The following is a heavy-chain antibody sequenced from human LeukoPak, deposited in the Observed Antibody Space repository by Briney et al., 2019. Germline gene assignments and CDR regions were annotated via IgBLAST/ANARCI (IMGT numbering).Heavy chain of an antibody. Sequence: SVKVSCKASGGTFSSYAISWVRQAPGQGLEWMGRIIPILGIADYAQKFQGRVTITADKSTSTAYMELSSLRSEDTAVYYCASTYGSGSYADEWGQGTLVTVSS. J-gene: IGHJ4*02. V-gene: IGHV1-69*04. CDR2: IIPILGIA. D-gene: IGHD3-10*01. CDR1: GGTFSSYA. CDR3: ASTYGSGSYADE.